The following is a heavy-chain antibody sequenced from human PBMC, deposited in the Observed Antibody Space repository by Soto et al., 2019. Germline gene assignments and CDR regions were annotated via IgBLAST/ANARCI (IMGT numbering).Heavy chain of an antibody. V-gene: IGHV3-33*01. D-gene: IGHD2-15*01. CDR2: IWYDGSNK. J-gene: IGHJ6*02. Sequence: QVQLVESGGGVVQPGGSLRLSCAASGFTFSSYGMHWVRQAPGKGLEWVAVIWYDGSNKYYADSVKGRFTISRDNSKNTLYLQMNSLRAEDTAVYYCASEYCSGGSCYYYGMDVWGQGTTVTVSS. CDR3: ASEYCSGGSCYYYGMDV. CDR1: GFTFSSYG.